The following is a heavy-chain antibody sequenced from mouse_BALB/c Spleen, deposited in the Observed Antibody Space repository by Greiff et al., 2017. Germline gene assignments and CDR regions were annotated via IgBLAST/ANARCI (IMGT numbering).Heavy chain of an antibody. J-gene: IGHJ1*01. CDR1: GYTFTSYT. V-gene: IGHV1-4*01. CDR3: AREGIPHWYFDV. D-gene: IGHD5-1-1*01. CDR2: INPSSGYT. Sequence: QVQLKQSGAELARPGASVKMSCKASGYTFTSYTMHWVKQRPGQGLEWIGYINPSSGYTNYNQKFKDKATLTADKSSSTAYMQLSSLTSEDSAVYYCAREGIPHWYFDVWGAGTTVNVSS.